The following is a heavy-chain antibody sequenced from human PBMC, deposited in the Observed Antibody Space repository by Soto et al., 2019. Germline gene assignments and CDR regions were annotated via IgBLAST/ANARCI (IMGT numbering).Heavy chain of an antibody. CDR1: GGAIRSSTR. D-gene: IGHD6-13*01. CDR3: ATSIAAAGTACDY. Sequence: PSESLSLTCNICGGAIRSSTRWSLVGQPPGKGLEWIGEIYHSGSTNYNPSLKSRVTISVDKSKNQFSLKLSSVTAADTAVYYCATSIAAAGTACDYWGQG. J-gene: IGHJ4*02. CDR2: IYHSGST. V-gene: IGHV4-4*02.